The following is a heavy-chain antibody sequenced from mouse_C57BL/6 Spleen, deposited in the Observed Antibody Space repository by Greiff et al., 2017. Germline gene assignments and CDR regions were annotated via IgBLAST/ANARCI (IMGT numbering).Heavy chain of an antibody. J-gene: IGHJ2*01. D-gene: IGHD1-1*01. Sequence: QVQLQQPGAELVKPGASVKLSCKASGYTFTSYWMHWVKQRPGQGLEWIGMIHPNSGSTNYNEKFKSKATLTVDKSSSTAYMQLSSLTSEDSAVYFCARADQITTVVASFDYWGQGTTLTVSS. CDR3: ARADQITTVVASFDY. CDR2: IHPNSGST. V-gene: IGHV1-64*01. CDR1: GYTFTSYW.